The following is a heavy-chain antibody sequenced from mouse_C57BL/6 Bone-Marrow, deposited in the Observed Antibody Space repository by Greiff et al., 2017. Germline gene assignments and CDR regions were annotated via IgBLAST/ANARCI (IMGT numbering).Heavy chain of an antibody. V-gene: IGHV1-15*01. J-gene: IGHJ2*01. D-gene: IGHD1-1*01. CDR3: TREGITTSLDY. CDR2: IDPETGGT. CDR1: GYTFTDYE. Sequence: VQLVESGAELVRPGASVTLSCKASGYTFTDYEMHWVKQTPVHGLEWIGAIDPETGGTAYNQKFKGKAILTADKSSSTAYMERRSLTSEDSAVYYCTREGITTSLDYWGQGTTLTVSS.